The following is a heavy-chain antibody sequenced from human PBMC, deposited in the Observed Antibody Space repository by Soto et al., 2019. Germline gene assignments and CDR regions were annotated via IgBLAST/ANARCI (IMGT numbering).Heavy chain of an antibody. J-gene: IGHJ4*02. CDR2: IIPIFGTA. Sequence: VASVKVSCKASGGTFSSYAISWVRQAPGQGLEWMGGIIPIFGTANYAQKFQGRVTITADESTSTAYMELSSLRPEDTAVYYCASHRYSSSQLTFDYWGQGTLVTVSS. V-gene: IGHV1-69*13. CDR1: GGTFSSYA. CDR3: ASHRYSSSQLTFDY. D-gene: IGHD6-13*01.